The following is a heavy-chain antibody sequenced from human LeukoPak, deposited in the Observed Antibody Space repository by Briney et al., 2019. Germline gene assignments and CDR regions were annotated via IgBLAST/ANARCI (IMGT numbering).Heavy chain of an antibody. V-gene: IGHV4-59*12. CDR3: ARAGLLPLDY. CDR1: GGSISSYY. CDR2: IYYSGST. Sequence: KTSETLSLTCTVSGGSISSYYWSWIRQPPGKGLEWIGYIYYSGSTNYNPSLKSRVTISVDTSKNQFSLQLNSVTPEDTAVYYCARAGLLPLDYWGQGTLVTVSS. D-gene: IGHD1-26*01. J-gene: IGHJ4*02.